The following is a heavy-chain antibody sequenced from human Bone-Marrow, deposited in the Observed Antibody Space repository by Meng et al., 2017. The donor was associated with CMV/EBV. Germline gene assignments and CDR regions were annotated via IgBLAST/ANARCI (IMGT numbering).Heavy chain of an antibody. CDR1: GFTFDDYG. J-gene: IGHJ4*02. V-gene: IGHV3-20*04. D-gene: IGHD2-21*01. CDR3: ARPNVMGTVVVIAYFDY. CDR2: INWNGGST. Sequence: GESLKISCAASGFTFDDYGMSWVRQAPGKGLEWVSGINWNGGSTGYADSVKGRFTISRDNAKNSLYLQMNSLRAEDTALYYCARPNVMGTVVVIAYFDYWGQGTLVTGSS.